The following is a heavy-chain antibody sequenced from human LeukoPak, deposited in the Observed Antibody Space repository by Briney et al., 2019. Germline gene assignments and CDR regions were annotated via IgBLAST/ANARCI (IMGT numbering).Heavy chain of an antibody. D-gene: IGHD3-10*01. CDR2: IYYSGST. V-gene: IGHV4-39*01. J-gene: IGHJ4*02. Sequence: SETLSLTCTVSGGSIISSSYYWGWIRQPPGKGLGWIGSIYYSGSTYYNPSLKSRVTISVDTSKNQFSLKLSSVTAADTAVYYCARSMVRGVTPFDYWGQGTLVTVSS. CDR3: ARSMVRGVTPFDY. CDR1: GGSIISSSYY.